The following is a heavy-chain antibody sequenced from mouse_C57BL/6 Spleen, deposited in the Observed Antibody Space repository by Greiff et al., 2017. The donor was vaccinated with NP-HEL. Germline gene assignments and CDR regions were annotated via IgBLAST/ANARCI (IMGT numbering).Heavy chain of an antibody. J-gene: IGHJ4*01. CDR3: ARSNYYGSSSHAMDY. V-gene: IGHV1-52*01. Sequence: QVQLQQPGAELVRPGSSVKLSCKASGYTFTSYWMHWVKQRPIQGLEWIGNIDPSDSETHYNQKFKDKATLTVDKSSSTAYMQLSSLTSEDSAVYYCARSNYYGSSSHAMDYWGQGTSVTVSS. CDR2: IDPSDSET. D-gene: IGHD1-1*01. CDR1: GYTFTSYW.